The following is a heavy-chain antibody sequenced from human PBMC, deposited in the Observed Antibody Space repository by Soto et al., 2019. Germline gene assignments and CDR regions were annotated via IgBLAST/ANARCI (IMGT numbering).Heavy chain of an antibody. CDR2: IYHSGST. V-gene: IGHV4-30-2*01. CDR1: GGSISSGGYS. J-gene: IGHJ5*02. Sequence: SETLSLTCAVSGGSISSGGYSWNWIRQPPGKGLEWIGYIYHSGSTYYNPSLKSRVTISVDRSKNQFSLKLSSVTAADTAVYYCARGREGYCSSTSCYLDPWGQGTLVTVSS. D-gene: IGHD2-2*01. CDR3: ARGREGYCSSTSCYLDP.